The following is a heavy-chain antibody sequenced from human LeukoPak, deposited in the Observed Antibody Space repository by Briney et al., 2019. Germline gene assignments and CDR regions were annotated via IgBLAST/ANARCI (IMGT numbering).Heavy chain of an antibody. CDR2: IYNSGNT. CDR3: ARDGYNFFDY. CDR1: GGSINSYY. V-gene: IGHV4-59*01. Sequence: SETLSLTCTVSGGSINSYYWTWIRQPPGKGLEWIGNIYNSGNTNYNPSLKSRVTISVDTSKNQFSLKLSSVTAADTAVYYCARDGYNFFDYWGQGTLVTVSS. D-gene: IGHD5-24*01. J-gene: IGHJ4*02.